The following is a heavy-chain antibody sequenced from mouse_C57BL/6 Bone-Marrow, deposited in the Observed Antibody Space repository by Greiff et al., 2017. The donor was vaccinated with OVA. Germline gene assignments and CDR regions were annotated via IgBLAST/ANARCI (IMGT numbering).Heavy chain of an antibody. J-gene: IGHJ3*01. CDR3: ARGGDYPFAY. D-gene: IGHD2-4*01. CDR1: GYTFTDYN. CDR2: INPNNGGT. V-gene: IGHV1-18*01. Sequence: VQLKESGPELVKPGASVKIPCKASGYTFTDYNMDWVKQSPGKSLEWIGDINPNNGGTIYNQKFKGKATLTVDKSSSTAYMELRSLTSEDTAVYYCARGGDYPFAYWGQGTLVTVSA.